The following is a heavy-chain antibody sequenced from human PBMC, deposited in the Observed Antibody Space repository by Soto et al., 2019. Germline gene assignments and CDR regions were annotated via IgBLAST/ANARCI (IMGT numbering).Heavy chain of an antibody. CDR3: ARRDSSGYDGFDI. V-gene: IGHV3-30*07. D-gene: IGHD3-22*01. J-gene: IGHJ3*02. Sequence: DSVKGRFTISRDNSKNTLDLQMNSLRAEDTAVYYCARRDSSGYDGFDIWGQGTIGTVSS.